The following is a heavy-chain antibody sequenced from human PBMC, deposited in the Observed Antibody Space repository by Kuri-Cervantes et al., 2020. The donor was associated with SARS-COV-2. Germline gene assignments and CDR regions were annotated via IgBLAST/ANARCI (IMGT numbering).Heavy chain of an antibody. CDR1: GFTFSSFS. J-gene: IGHJ6*03. D-gene: IGHD2-2*02. V-gene: IGHV3-23*01. CDR2: ISGSGDNT. CDR3: AKNGVVVPAAIHDYYYYYYMDV. Sequence: GESLKISCAVSGFTFSSFSMNWVRQAPGKGLEWVSGISGSGDNTYYADSVKGRFTISRDNSKKTLYLQMNSLGAEDTAVYYCAKNGVVVPAAIHDYYYYYYMDVWGKGTTVTVSS.